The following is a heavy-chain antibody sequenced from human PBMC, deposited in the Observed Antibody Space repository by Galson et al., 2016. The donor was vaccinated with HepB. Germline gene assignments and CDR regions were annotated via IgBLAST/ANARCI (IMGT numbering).Heavy chain of an antibody. V-gene: IGHV5-10-1*01. D-gene: IGHD3-10*01. CDR3: ARMNDGSGSYYKSLDV. J-gene: IGHJ6*02. CDR2: IDTSDSYT. CDR1: GYSFTSYW. Sequence: QSGAEVKKPGESLRISCKGSGYSFTSYWISWVRQMPGKGLEWMGMIDTSDSYTNYSPSFHGHVTISLDKSISAAYLQWTSLKASDTAMYYCARMNDGSGSYYKSLDVWGQGTTVTVSS.